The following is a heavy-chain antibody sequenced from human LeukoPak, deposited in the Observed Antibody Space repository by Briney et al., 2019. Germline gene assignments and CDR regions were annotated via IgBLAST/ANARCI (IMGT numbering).Heavy chain of an antibody. J-gene: IGHJ4*02. CDR1: GFTVTSNY. CDR3: IYGYTLDF. D-gene: IGHD5-18*01. Sequence: PGGSLRLSCAASGFTVTSNYMNWVRQAPGKGLEWVSGIYSGGSTNYADSVKGRFTISRDNSKNTLYLQMNSLRAEDTAVYYCIYGYTLDFWGQGTLVTVSS. V-gene: IGHV3-53*01. CDR2: IYSGGST.